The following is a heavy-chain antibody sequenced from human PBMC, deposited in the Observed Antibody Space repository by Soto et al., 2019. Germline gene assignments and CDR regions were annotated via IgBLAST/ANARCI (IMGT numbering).Heavy chain of an antibody. CDR2: INHSGST. CDR3: ARGPRKVRGVIIRWFDP. D-gene: IGHD3-10*01. CDR1: GGSFSGYY. V-gene: IGHV4-34*01. Sequence: SETLSLTCAVYGGSFSGYYCIFIRHPPCKGLEWIVEINHSGSTNYNPSLKSRVTISVDTSKNQFSLKLSSVTAADTAVYYCARGPRKVRGVIIRWFDPWGQGTLVTVSS. J-gene: IGHJ5*02.